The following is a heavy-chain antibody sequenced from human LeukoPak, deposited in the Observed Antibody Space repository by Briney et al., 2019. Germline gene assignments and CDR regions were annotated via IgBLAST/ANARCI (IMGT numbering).Heavy chain of an antibody. CDR2: FNPGGDSI. J-gene: IGHJ6*02. Sequence: ASVKVSCKASGYTFTRHLVHLLRQAPAPGLEWIGVFNPGGDSISYSQKFQGRVTLTRDTSTSTAYMELRSLRSEDTAVYYCARQQEVTSDSYYYAMDVWGQGTTVTVSS. V-gene: IGHV1-46*01. CDR3: ARQQEVTSDSYYYAMDV. CDR1: GYTFTRHL. D-gene: IGHD4-23*01.